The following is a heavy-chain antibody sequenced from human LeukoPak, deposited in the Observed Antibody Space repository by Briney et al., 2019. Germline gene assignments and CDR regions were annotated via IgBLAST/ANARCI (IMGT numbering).Heavy chain of an antibody. V-gene: IGHV3-7*01. CDR3: AMIEQVVSNVGGGY. CDR2: IKQDGGER. J-gene: IGHJ4*02. Sequence: GGSLRLSCVASGFTFSRYWMSWVRQAPGKGLEWVANIKQDGGERYYVDSVKGRFTISRDNAKNSLYLQMNSLRAEDTAVYFCAMIEQVVSNVGGGYWGQGTLVTVSS. D-gene: IGHD6-6*01. CDR1: GFTFSRYW.